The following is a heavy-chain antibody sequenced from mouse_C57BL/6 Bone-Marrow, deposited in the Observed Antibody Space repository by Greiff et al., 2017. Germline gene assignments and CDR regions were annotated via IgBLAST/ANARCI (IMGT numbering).Heavy chain of an antibody. CDR2: IDPENGDT. V-gene: IGHV14-4*01. D-gene: IGHD2-5*01. Sequence: VQLQQSGAELVRPGASVKLSCTASGFNIKDDYMHWVKQRPEQGLEWIGWIDPENGDTEYASKFQGKATITADTSSNTAYLQLSILTSEDTAVYYCTFYSKWTWFAYWGQGTLVTVSA. CDR3: TFYSKWTWFAY. CDR1: GFNIKDDY. J-gene: IGHJ3*01.